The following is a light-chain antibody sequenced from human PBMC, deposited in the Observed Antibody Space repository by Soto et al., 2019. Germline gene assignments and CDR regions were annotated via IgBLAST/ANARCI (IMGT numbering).Light chain of an antibody. J-gene: IGKJ1*01. Sequence: DTVMTQSPATLSVSPGERASLSCGASQSVGNNLAWYQQNPGQAPRLLIYGASTRAAGIPARFSGSGSGTEFTLTISSLQSEDFAVYYCQQYSIWRTFGQGTKVDIK. V-gene: IGKV3-15*01. CDR3: QQYSIWRT. CDR1: QSVGNN. CDR2: GAS.